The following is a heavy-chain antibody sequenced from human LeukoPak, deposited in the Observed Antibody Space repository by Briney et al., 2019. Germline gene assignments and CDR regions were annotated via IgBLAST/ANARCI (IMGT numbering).Heavy chain of an antibody. CDR2: INPNSGGT. V-gene: IGHV1-2*02. J-gene: IGHJ4*02. D-gene: IGHD2-2*01. Sequence: ASVKVSCKTSGYSFTDYHMHWVRQAPGQGLEWMGWINPNSGGTNYAQKFQGRVTMTRDTSISTAYMELSRLRSDDTAVYYCARDLGSTSCYDYWGQGTLVTVSS. CDR1: GYSFTDYH. CDR3: ARDLGSTSCYDY.